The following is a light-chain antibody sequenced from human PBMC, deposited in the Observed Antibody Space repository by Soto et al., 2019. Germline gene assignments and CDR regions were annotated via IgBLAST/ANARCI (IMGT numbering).Light chain of an antibody. Sequence: QSVLTQPPSASGTPGQRVTISCSGSSSNIGSHSVNWYQQLPGTAPKLLIYSNNQRPSGVPDRFSGSKSGTSVSLAISGLQSEDEAGYYCAAWDDSLNSVVLGGGTKLTVL. V-gene: IGLV1-44*01. CDR1: SSNIGSHS. CDR2: SNN. CDR3: AAWDDSLNSVV. J-gene: IGLJ2*01.